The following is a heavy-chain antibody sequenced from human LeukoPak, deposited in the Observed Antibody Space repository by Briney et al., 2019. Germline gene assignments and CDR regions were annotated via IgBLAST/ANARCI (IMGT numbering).Heavy chain of an antibody. V-gene: IGHV3-74*01. Sequence: GXSLRLSCAASGFTFSNYWMHWVRQVPGKGLVWVSNINTGGSIRNYADSVKGRFTISRDNAKETLYLQMDSLRAEDTAVYYCARDLRGPRDSWGQGTLVIVSS. J-gene: IGHJ4*02. CDR2: INTGGSIR. CDR1: GFTFSNYW. CDR3: ARDLRGPRDS. D-gene: IGHD3-10*01.